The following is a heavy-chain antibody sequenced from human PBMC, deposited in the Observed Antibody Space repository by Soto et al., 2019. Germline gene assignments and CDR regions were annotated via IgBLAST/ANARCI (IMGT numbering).Heavy chain of an antibody. Sequence: QVQLVESGGGVVQPGRSLRLSCAASGFTFSSYGMHWVRQAPGKGLEWVAVISYDGSNKYYADSVKGRFTISRDNSKNTLYLQMKSLRAEDTDVYYCAKDGGGYDVSTTEFSKLGAFDYWGQGTLVTVSS. CDR3: AKDGGGYDVSTTEFSKLGAFDY. J-gene: IGHJ4*02. V-gene: IGHV3-30*18. D-gene: IGHD5-12*01. CDR1: GFTFSSYG. CDR2: ISYDGSNK.